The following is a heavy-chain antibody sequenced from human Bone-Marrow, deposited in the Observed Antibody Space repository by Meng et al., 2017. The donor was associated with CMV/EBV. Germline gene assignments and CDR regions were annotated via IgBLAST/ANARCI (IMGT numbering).Heavy chain of an antibody. CDR3: ATGPPQYDFWSGYYRNFDY. CDR2: FDPEDGET. Sequence: QVQAGQSGAEAKKPGASVKAPCKVSGYTLTELSMHWVRQAPGKGLEWMGGFDPEDGETIYAQKFQGRVTMTEDTSTDTAYMELSSLRSEDTAVYYCATGPPQYDFWSGYYRNFDYWGQGTLVTVSS. V-gene: IGHV1-24*01. J-gene: IGHJ4*02. CDR1: GYTLTELS. D-gene: IGHD3-3*01.